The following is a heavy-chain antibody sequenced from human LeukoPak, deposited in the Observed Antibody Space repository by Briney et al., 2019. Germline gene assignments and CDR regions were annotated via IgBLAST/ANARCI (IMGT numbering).Heavy chain of an antibody. J-gene: IGHJ5*02. CDR1: GGSISSYY. CDR2: IYYTGST. Sequence: SETLSLTCTVSGGSISSYYWSWIRQPPGKGLEWIGYIYYTGSTNYNPSLNSRVTISVDTSKNQFSLKLSSVTAADTAVYYCARVLPSTGFDPWGQGTLVTVSS. D-gene: IGHD1-26*01. CDR3: ARVLPSTGFDP. V-gene: IGHV4-59*01.